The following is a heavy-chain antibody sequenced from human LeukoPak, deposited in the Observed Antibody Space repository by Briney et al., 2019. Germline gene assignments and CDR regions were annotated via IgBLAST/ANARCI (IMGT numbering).Heavy chain of an antibody. CDR3: AELGITMIGGV. J-gene: IGHJ6*04. Sequence: PGGSLRLSCAASGFTFSTYWMTWVRQAPGKGLEWVANIKQDGSEKYYEDSMKGRFTISRDNAKSSLYLQMNSLRAEDTAVYYCAELGITMIGGVWGKGTTVTISS. CDR2: IKQDGSEK. D-gene: IGHD3-10*02. V-gene: IGHV3-7*01. CDR1: GFTFSTYW.